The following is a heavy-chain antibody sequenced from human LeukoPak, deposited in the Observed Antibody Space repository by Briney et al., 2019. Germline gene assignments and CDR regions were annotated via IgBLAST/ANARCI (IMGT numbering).Heavy chain of an antibody. D-gene: IGHD3-3*01. J-gene: IGHJ5*02. CDR1: GYTFTGYY. Sequence: GASVKVSCKASGYTFTGYYMHWVRQAPGQGLEWMGWINPNSGGTNYAQKFQGRVTMTRDTSISTAYMELSRLRSDDTAVYYCARTTFGVVISWFDPWGQGTLVTVSS. CDR2: INPNSGGT. V-gene: IGHV1-2*02. CDR3: ARTTFGVVISWFDP.